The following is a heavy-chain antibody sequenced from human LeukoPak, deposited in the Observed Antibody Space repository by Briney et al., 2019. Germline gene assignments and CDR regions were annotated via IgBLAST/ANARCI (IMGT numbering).Heavy chain of an antibody. D-gene: IGHD6-19*01. CDR2: ISSSSSYI. V-gene: IGHV3-21*01. CDR1: GFTFSSYS. CDR3: ARDREQWLAHFDY. Sequence: LGGSLRLSCAASGFTFSSYSMNWVRQAPGKGLEWVSSISSSSSYIYYADSVKGRFTISRDNAKNSLYLQMNSLRAEDTAVYYCARDREQWLAHFDYWGQGTLVTVSS. J-gene: IGHJ4*02.